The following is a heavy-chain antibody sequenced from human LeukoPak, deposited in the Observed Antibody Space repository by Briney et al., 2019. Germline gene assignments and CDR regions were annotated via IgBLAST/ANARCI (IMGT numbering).Heavy chain of an antibody. D-gene: IGHD3-10*01. CDR3: AKVHYGSGSFFDY. Sequence: GGSLRLSCAASGFTFSSYAMSWVRQAPGKGLEWVSAISGSGGSTYYADSVKGRFTISRDNSKNTLYLQMNSLGAEDTAVYYCAKVHYGSGSFFDYWGQGTLVTVSS. V-gene: IGHV3-23*01. CDR1: GFTFSSYA. J-gene: IGHJ4*02. CDR2: ISGSGGST.